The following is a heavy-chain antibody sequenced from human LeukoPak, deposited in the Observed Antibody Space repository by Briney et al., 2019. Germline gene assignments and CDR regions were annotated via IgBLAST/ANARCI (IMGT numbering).Heavy chain of an antibody. CDR2: INHSGST. Sequence: SETLSLTCAVYGESFSGYYWSWIRQPPGKGLEWIGEINHSGSTNYNPSLKSRVTISVDTSKNQFSLKLSSVTAADTAVYYCARGRHCSSTSCYVDDSDYWGQGTLVTVSS. CDR3: ARGRHCSSTSCYVDDSDY. CDR1: GESFSGYY. V-gene: IGHV4-34*01. D-gene: IGHD2-2*01. J-gene: IGHJ4*02.